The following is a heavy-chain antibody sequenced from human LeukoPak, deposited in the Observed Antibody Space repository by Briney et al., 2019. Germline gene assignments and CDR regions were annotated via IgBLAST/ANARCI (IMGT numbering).Heavy chain of an antibody. V-gene: IGHV4-59*01. J-gene: IGHJ4*02. CDR2: IYYSGST. Sequence: SETLSLTCTVSGGSISPYYWSWIRQPPGKGLEWIGYIYYSGSTNYNPSLKSRVTISVDTSKNQFSLKLSSVTAADTAVYYCARGLAVAGSEYNGYWGQGTLVTVSS. CDR1: GGSISPYY. D-gene: IGHD6-19*01. CDR3: ARGLAVAGSEYNGY.